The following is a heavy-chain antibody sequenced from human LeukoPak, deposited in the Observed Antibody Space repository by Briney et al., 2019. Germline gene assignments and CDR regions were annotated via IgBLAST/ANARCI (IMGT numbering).Heavy chain of an antibody. CDR1: GGSFSGYY. J-gene: IGHJ4*02. CDR2: IYYSGST. D-gene: IGHD3-22*01. CDR3: ARGTYYYDSSGFLDY. Sequence: PSETLSLTCAVYGGSFSGYYWSWIRQPPGKGLEWIGYIYYSGSTYYNPSLKSRVTISVDTSKNQFSLKLSSVTAADTAVYYCARGTYYYDSSGFLDYWGQGTLVTVSS. V-gene: IGHV4-34*09.